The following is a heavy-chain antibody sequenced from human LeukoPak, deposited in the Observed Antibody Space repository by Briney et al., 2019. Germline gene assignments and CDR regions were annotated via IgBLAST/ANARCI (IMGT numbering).Heavy chain of an antibody. V-gene: IGHV3-43*02. Sequence: GGSLRLSCAASGFXFDDYAMHWVRQAPGKGLEWVSLISGDGGSTYYADSVKGRITISRDNSKNSLYLKMTSLRTEDTALYYCAKDMSYGHYGSGSYYPTYYYYGMDVWGQGTTVTVSS. CDR1: GFXFDDYA. CDR2: ISGDGGST. J-gene: IGHJ6*02. CDR3: AKDMSYGHYGSGSYYPTYYYYGMDV. D-gene: IGHD3-10*01.